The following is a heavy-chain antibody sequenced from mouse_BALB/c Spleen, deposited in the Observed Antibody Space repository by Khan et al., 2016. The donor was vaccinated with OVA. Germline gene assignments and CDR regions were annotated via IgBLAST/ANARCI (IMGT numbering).Heavy chain of an antibody. Sequence: VQLKDSGPGLVKPSQSLSLTCTVTGYSITSDYAWNWIRQFPGNKLEWMGFISYSGNTNYNPSLKSRISITRATSKNQFFLQLNSVTTEDTATYYCARVYGGDFDYWGQGTTLTVSS. CDR1: GYSITSDYA. V-gene: IGHV3-2*02. CDR2: ISYSGNT. CDR3: ARVYGGDFDY. J-gene: IGHJ2*01. D-gene: IGHD1-1*01.